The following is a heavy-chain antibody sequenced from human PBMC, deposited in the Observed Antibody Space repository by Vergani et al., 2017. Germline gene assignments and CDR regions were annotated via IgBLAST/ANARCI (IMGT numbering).Heavy chain of an antibody. CDR1: GFSLSTSGVG. J-gene: IGHJ6*02. D-gene: IGHD3-3*01. Sequence: QITLKESGPTLVKPTQTLTLTCTFSGFSLSTSGVGVSWIRQPPGKALEWLAHIFSNDEKSYSTSLKSRLTISKDTSKSQVVLTMTNMDPVDTATYYCARSPEWIPDYYYGMDVWGQGTTVTVSS. CDR2: IFSNDEK. CDR3: ARSPEWIPDYYYGMDV. V-gene: IGHV2-26*01.